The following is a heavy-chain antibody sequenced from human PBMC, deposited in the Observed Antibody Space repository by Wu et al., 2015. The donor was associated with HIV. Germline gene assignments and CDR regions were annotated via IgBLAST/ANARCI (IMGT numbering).Heavy chain of an antibody. CDR3: ARDFGGGSFRYFHH. CDR1: GNSLTKLP. D-gene: IGHD2-15*01. J-gene: IGHJ1*01. CDR2: FDPEDGKI. Sequence: HVQLEQSGAVVRKPGASVRVPCKVSGNSLTKLPIHWVRQAPGKGLEWMGGFDPEDGKIIYAQRFQGRVAMTEDRSTDTAYLDLKSLTSDDTAVYYCARDFGGGSFRYFHHWGQGTLVTVSS. V-gene: IGHV1-24*01.